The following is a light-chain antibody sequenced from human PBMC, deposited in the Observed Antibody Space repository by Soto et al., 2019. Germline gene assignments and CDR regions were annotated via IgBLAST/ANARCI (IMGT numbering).Light chain of an antibody. CDR2: WAS. CDR1: KSVLYSSNNKNY. CDR3: QQYYSTPWT. V-gene: IGKV4-1*01. Sequence: DIVMTQSPDSLAVSLGERATINCKSSKSVLYSSNNKNYLAWYQQNPGQPPKLLIYWASTRASGVPDRFSGSGSGTDFNLTISSLQAEDVAVYYCQQYYSTPWTFGQGTKVEIK. J-gene: IGKJ1*01.